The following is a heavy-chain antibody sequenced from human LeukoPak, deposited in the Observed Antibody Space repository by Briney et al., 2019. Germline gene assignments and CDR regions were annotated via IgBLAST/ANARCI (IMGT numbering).Heavy chain of an antibody. D-gene: IGHD1-26*01. V-gene: IGHV3-33*08. Sequence: GGSLRLSCAASGFTFSSYGMHWVRQAPGKGLEWVAVIWYGGSNKYYADSVKGRFTISRDNSKNTLYLQMNSLRAEDTAVYYCARDSGSFSFDYWGQGTLVTVSS. CDR1: GFTFSSYG. J-gene: IGHJ4*02. CDR3: ARDSGSFSFDY. CDR2: IWYGGSNK.